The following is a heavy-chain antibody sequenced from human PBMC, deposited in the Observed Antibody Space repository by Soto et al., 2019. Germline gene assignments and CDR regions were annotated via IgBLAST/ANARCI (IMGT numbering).Heavy chain of an antibody. CDR2: INAGNGNT. CDR3: ASDVGTYCSSTSCYMDAFDI. D-gene: IGHD2-2*02. Sequence: QVQLVQSGAEVKKPGASVKVSCKASGYTFTSYAMHWVRQAPGQRLEWMGWINAGNGNTKYSQKFQGRVTITRDTSASTAYMELSSLRSEDTAVYYCASDVGTYCSSTSCYMDAFDIWGQGTMVTVSS. J-gene: IGHJ3*02. CDR1: GYTFTSYA. V-gene: IGHV1-3*01.